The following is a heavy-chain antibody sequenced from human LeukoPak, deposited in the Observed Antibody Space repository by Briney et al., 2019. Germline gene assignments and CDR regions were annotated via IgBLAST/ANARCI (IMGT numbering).Heavy chain of an antibody. CDR3: ARGFTQYYDFWSGPPVSWFDP. CDR2: INHSGST. D-gene: IGHD3-3*01. Sequence: SETLSLTCAVYGGSFSGYYWSWIRQPPGKGLEWIGEINHSGSTNYNPSLKSRVTISVDTSKNQFSLKLSSVTAADTAVYYCARGFTQYYDFWSGPPVSWFDPWGQGTLVTVSS. CDR1: GGSFSGYY. V-gene: IGHV4-34*01. J-gene: IGHJ5*02.